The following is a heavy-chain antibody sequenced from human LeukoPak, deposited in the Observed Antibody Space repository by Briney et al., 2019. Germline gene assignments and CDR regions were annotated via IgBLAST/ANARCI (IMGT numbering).Heavy chain of an antibody. V-gene: IGHV4-39*01. J-gene: IGHJ6*02. CDR2: IYHSGST. CDR3: ARIHYDFWSGYTDYYYGMDV. Sequence: SETLSLTCTVSGGSISSSSYYWGWIRQPPGKGLEWIGSIYHSGSTYYNPSLKSRVTISVDTSKNQFSLKLSSVTAADTAVYYCARIHYDFWSGYTDYYYGMDVWGQGTTVTVSS. D-gene: IGHD3-3*01. CDR1: GGSISSSSYY.